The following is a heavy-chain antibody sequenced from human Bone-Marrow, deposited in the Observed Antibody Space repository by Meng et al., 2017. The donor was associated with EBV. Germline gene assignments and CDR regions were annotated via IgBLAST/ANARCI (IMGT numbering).Heavy chain of an antibody. CDR3: ARGSGWYSGY. CDR2: INHSGST. J-gene: IGHJ4*02. Sequence: QVQLQQWGAGLLKPSETLSRTCAVYGGSFSGYYWSWIRQPPGKGLEWIGEINHSGSTNYNPSLKSRVTISVDTSKNQFSLKLSSVTAADTAVYYCARGSGWYSGYWGQGTLVTVSS. CDR1: GGSFSGYY. V-gene: IGHV4-34*01. D-gene: IGHD6-19*01.